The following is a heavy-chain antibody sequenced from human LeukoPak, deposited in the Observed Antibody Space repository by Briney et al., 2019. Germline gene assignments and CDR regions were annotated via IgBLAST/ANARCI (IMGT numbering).Heavy chain of an antibody. D-gene: IGHD6-19*01. V-gene: IGHV3-30*02. Sequence: GGSLRLSCAASGFTFSSYGMHWVRQAPGKGLEWVAFIRYDGSTKYYTDSVKGRFTISRDNSKNTLYLQMNSLRAEDTAVYYCAKGGRAGYNWFDPWGQGTLVTVSS. CDR2: IRYDGSTK. CDR1: GFTFSSYG. CDR3: AKGGRAGYNWFDP. J-gene: IGHJ5*02.